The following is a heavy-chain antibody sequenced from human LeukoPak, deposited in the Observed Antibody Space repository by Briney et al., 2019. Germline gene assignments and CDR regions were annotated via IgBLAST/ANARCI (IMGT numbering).Heavy chain of an antibody. J-gene: IGHJ4*02. CDR1: GGSFSDYY. Sequence: SETLSLTCAVYGGSFSDYYWSWIRQPPGKGLEWIGEINHSGSTNYSPSLKSRVTISVDTSKNQFSLKLTSVTAADTAVYYCAGAPYGGNSNYWGQGTLVTVSS. CDR3: AGAPYGGNSNY. V-gene: IGHV4-34*01. D-gene: IGHD4-23*01. CDR2: INHSGST.